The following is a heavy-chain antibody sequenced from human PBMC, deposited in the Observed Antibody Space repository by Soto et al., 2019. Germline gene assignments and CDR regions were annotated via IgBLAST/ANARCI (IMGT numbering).Heavy chain of an antibody. CDR2: INPSGGST. CDR3: ARDIVVVPAAELHYYYYYMDV. CDR1: GYTFTSYY. Sequence: ASVKVPCNASGYTFTSYYMHWVRQAPGQGLERMGIINPSGGSTSYAQKFQGRVTMTRETSTSTVYMELSSLRSEDTAVYYCARDIVVVPAAELHYYYYYMDVWGKGTTLTVSS. D-gene: IGHD2-2*01. J-gene: IGHJ6*03. V-gene: IGHV1-46*03.